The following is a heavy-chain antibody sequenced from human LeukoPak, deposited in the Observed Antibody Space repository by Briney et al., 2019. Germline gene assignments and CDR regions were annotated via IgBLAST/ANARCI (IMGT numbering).Heavy chain of an antibody. CDR1: GGSFSGYY. Sequence: SETLSLTCAVYGGSFSGYYWSWIRQPPGKGLEWIGEINHSGSTNYNPSLKSRVTISVDTSKNQFSLKVTSVTAADTAVYYCARRQTGSRYGMDVWGQGTTVTVSS. J-gene: IGHJ6*02. V-gene: IGHV4-34*01. CDR2: INHSGST. D-gene: IGHD3-9*01. CDR3: ARRQTGSRYGMDV.